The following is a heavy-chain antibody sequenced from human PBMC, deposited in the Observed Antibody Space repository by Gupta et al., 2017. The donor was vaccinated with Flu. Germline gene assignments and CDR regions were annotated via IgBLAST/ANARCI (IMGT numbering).Heavy chain of an antibody. CDR3: ATQSKIMIMFGGVTFDF. CDR2: FDPEDGET. J-gene: IGHJ5*01. V-gene: IGHV1-24*01. D-gene: IGHD3-16*01. CDR1: GFALSDFA. Sequence: HVHLVQSGADVTQPGASVKVSCKISGFALSDFAIHWVRQAPGKGLEWMGGFDPEDGETFYAQEFQGRVTMNEDTSTDTAYMELSSLRSGDTAIYYWATQSKIMIMFGGVTFDFWGQGARVTVSS.